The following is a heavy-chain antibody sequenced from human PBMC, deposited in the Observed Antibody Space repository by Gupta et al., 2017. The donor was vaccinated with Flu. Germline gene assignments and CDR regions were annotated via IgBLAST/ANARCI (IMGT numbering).Heavy chain of an antibody. CDR2: IQHYGGPR. J-gene: IGHJ1*01. V-gene: IGHV3-23*01. CDR3: VRDITVWGGGWHGPPVIPGDL. CDR1: EFSLRTHH. D-gene: IGHD3-16*01. Sequence: EVQLWESGGGLVEPGGSLSLSCAASEFSLRTHHRNVVRQAPGKGLEWVSGIQHYGGPRYYADSVRGRFTISRDQAKDTMFLEMTRLRVDDSAVYYSVRDITVWGGGWHGPPVIPGDLWGQGTLVTVSS.